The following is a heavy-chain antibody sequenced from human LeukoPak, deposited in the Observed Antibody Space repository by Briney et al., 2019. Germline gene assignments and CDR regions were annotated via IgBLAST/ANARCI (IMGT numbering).Heavy chain of an antibody. CDR1: GYTFTGYY. V-gene: IGHV1-2*04. CDR3: ARDEDGMDA. CDR2: INPNSGGT. J-gene: IGHJ6*04. Sequence: GASVKVSCKASGYTFTGYYMHWVRQAPGQGLEWMGWINPNSGGTNYVQQFQGWVTITRDTANSTAYMELSRRSSDDTAGDYWARDEDGMDAWGKGTTVTVS.